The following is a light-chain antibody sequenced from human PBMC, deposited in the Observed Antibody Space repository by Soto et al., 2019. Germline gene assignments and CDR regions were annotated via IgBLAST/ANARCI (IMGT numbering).Light chain of an antibody. J-gene: IGLJ3*02. V-gene: IGLV4-69*01. CDR3: QTLGTGIQL. Sequence: QSVLTQSPSASASLGASVKLTCTLSSGYSTYAIAWHQQQSEKGPRFLMKINYDGTHSKGDGFFDRFSGSSSGAERHLTISSLQSEDEADYYCQTLGTGIQLFGGGTKLTVL. CDR2: INYDGTH. CDR1: SGYSTYA.